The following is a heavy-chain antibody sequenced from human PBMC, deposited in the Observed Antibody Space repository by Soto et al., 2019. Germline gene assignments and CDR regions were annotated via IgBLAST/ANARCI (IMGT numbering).Heavy chain of an antibody. D-gene: IGHD3-22*01. CDR3: ARASHFGYYDSSGHTPRFLEYGMDV. V-gene: IGHV3-30-3*01. J-gene: IGHJ6*02. CDR1: GFTFSSYA. Sequence: QVQLVESRGGVVQPGRTLRLACAASGFTFSSYAMHWVRQAPGKGLEWVAVISYDGSNKYYADSVKGRFTISRDNSKNTLYLQRNSLRAEDTAVYYCARASHFGYYDSSGHTPRFLEYGMDVCGQGTTVTVSS. CDR2: ISYDGSNK.